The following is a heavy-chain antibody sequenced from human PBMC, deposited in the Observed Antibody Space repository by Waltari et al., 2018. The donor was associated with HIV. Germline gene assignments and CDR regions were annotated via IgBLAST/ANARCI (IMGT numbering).Heavy chain of an antibody. CDR1: GYPFSDND. D-gene: IGHD3-10*02. V-gene: IGHV1-8*01. CDR3: TKGVRYFDP. Sequence: QVQLVQSGTEVKEPGASLKVSCKASGYPFSDNDINWVRQAPGQGLEWMGWMNPKTGNTGFAQTLQGRVILTRDASMNTAYMELNNLTSGDTATYYCTKGVRYFDPWGQGTHVIVS. J-gene: IGHJ5*02. CDR2: MNPKTGNT.